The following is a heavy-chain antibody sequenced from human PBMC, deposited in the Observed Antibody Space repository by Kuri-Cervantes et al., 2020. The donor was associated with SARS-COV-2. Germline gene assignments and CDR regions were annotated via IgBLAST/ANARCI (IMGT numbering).Heavy chain of an antibody. J-gene: IGHJ4*02. V-gene: IGHV4-34*01. CDR3: ARDLGGSNYGGGDY. CDR1: GGSFSGYY. D-gene: IGHD4-23*01. Sequence: GSLRLSCAVYGGSFSGYYWSWIRQPPGKGLEWIGEINHSGSTNYNPSLKSRVTISVDTSKNQLSLKLSSVTAADTAVYYCARDLGGSNYGGGDYWGQGTLVTVSS. CDR2: INHSGST.